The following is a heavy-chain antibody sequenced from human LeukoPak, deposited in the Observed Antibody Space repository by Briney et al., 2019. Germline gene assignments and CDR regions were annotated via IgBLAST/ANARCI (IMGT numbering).Heavy chain of an antibody. CDR1: GFTFSDYY. CDR3: AKEYYLSGTYTHYWHFDL. Sequence: GGSLRLSCAASGFTFSDYYMSWIRQAPGKGLEWVSYIDRNGYTINYADSVKGRFTISRDNAKNSLYMQMNSLRAEDTALYYCAKEYYLSGTYTHYWHFDLWGHGTLVTVSS. J-gene: IGHJ2*01. V-gene: IGHV3-11*01. CDR2: IDRNGYTI. D-gene: IGHD3-10*01.